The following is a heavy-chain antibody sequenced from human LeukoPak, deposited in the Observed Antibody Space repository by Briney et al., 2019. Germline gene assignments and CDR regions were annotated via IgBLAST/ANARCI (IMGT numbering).Heavy chain of an antibody. J-gene: IGHJ3*02. CDR2: IYTSGST. Sequence: SETLSLTCTVSGGSISSYYWSWIRQPAGKGLEWIGRIYTSGSTNYNPSLKSRVTMSVDTSKNQFSLKLSSVAAADTAVYYCAREFYYDSSFSFDIWGQGTMVTVSS. D-gene: IGHD3-22*01. CDR1: GGSISSYY. V-gene: IGHV4-4*07. CDR3: AREFYYDSSFSFDI.